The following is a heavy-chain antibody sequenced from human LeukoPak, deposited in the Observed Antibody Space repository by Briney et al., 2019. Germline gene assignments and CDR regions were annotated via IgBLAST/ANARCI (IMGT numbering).Heavy chain of an antibody. J-gene: IGHJ4*02. V-gene: IGHV4-59*08. CDR1: GGSISSSYY. CDR3: ARSVEMATIPFDY. CDR2: IYYSGST. Sequence: SETLSLTCTVSGGSISSSYYWNWIRQPPGKGLEWIGYIYYSGSTNYNPPLKSRVTISVDTSENQFSLKLSSVTAADTAVYYCARSVEMATIPFDYWGQGTLVTVSS. D-gene: IGHD5-24*01.